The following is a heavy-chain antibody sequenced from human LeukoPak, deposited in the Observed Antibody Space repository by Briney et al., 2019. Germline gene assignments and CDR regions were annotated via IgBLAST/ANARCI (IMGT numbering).Heavy chain of an antibody. CDR1: GFTFSSYE. J-gene: IGHJ3*02. CDR2: IRSSGSTI. V-gene: IGHV3-48*03. CDR3: ARDKGLWFGELSHGAFDI. D-gene: IGHD3-10*01. Sequence: SGGSLRLSCAASGFTFSSYEMNWVRQAPGKRLEWVSNIRSSGSTIYYADSVKGRFTISRDNAKNSLYLQMNSLRAEDTAVYYCARDKGLWFGELSHGAFDIWGQGTMVTVSS.